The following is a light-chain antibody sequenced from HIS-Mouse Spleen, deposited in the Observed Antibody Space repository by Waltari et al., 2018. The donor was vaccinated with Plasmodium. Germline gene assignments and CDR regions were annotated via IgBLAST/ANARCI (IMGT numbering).Light chain of an antibody. CDR1: QSISSW. V-gene: IGKV1-5*03. Sequence: DIQMTRSPSTLSPSVRARVTITCRASQSISSWLAWYQQKPGKAPKLLIYKASSLESGVPSRFSGSGSGTEFTLTISSLQPDDFATYYCQQYNSYSWTFGQGTKVEIK. J-gene: IGKJ1*01. CDR2: KAS. CDR3: QQYNSYSWT.